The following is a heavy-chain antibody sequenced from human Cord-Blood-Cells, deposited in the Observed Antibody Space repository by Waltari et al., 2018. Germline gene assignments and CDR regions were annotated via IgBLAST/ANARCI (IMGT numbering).Heavy chain of an antibody. Sequence: QVQLQQWGAGLLKPSETLSLTCAVYGGSFSGYYWSWIRQPPGKGLEWIGEINHSGSTNYNPSLKSRVTISVDTSKNQFSLKLSSVTAAYTAVYYCARWRTYYYGSGSYYYYYGMDVWGQGTTVTVSS. J-gene: IGHJ6*02. CDR1: GGSFSGYY. V-gene: IGHV4-34*01. D-gene: IGHD3-10*01. CDR2: INHSGST. CDR3: ARWRTYYYGSGSYYYYYGMDV.